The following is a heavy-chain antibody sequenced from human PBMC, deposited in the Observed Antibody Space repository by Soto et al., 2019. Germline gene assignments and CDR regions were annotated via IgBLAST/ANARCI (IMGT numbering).Heavy chain of an antibody. D-gene: IGHD4-17*01. J-gene: IGHJ3*02. CDR2: IKQDGSEK. CDR1: GFTFSSYW. V-gene: IGHV3-7*01. Sequence: LRLYCAASGFTFSSYWMSWVRRAPGKGLEWVANIKQDGSEKYYVDSVKGRFTISRDNAKNTLYLQMNSLRAEDTAVYYCAGKRTTKGAFAIWGRGTMVTVSS. CDR3: AGKRTTKGAFAI.